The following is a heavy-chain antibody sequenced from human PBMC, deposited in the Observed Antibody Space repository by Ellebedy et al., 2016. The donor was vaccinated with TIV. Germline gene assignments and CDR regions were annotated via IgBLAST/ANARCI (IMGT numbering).Heavy chain of an antibody. Sequence: GESLKISXVASGFTFSSHVMHWVRQPPGKGLEWVAIIRYDGSNKYYADSVTGRFTISRDNSNNTVYLQMNSLRPEDTAVYYCAKDEATYGDYSYYHYGMDVWGQGTTVTVSS. V-gene: IGHV3-30*02. CDR1: GFTFSSHV. D-gene: IGHD4-17*01. J-gene: IGHJ6*02. CDR2: IRYDGSNK. CDR3: AKDEATYGDYSYYHYGMDV.